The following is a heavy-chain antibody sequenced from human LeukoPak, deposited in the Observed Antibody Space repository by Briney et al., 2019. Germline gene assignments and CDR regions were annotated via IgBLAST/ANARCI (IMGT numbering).Heavy chain of an antibody. CDR3: AKSRILEWLSSPDY. CDR1: GFTFSSYA. CDR2: ISGSGGST. Sequence: GGSLRLSCAASGFTFSSYAMSWVRQAPGKGLEWVSAISGSGGSTYYADSVKGRFTISRDNSKNTLYLQMNSLRAEDTAVYYCAKSRILEWLSSPDYWGQGTLVTVSS. V-gene: IGHV3-23*01. D-gene: IGHD3-3*01. J-gene: IGHJ4*02.